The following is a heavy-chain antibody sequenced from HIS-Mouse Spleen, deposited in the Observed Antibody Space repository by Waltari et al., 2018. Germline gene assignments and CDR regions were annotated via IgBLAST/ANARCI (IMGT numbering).Heavy chain of an antibody. CDR1: GFTFSSYA. CDR2: ISYDGSNK. J-gene: IGHJ3*02. D-gene: IGHD5-12*01. V-gene: IGHV3-30-3*01. Sequence: QVQLVESGGGVVQPGRSLRLSCAASGFTFSSYAIHLVRQAPGKGLEWVAVISYDGSNKYYADSVKGRFTISRDNSKNTLYLQMNSLRAEDTAVYYCARDQGGYQMRPFDAFDIWGQGTMVTVSS. CDR3: ARDQGGYQMRPFDAFDI.